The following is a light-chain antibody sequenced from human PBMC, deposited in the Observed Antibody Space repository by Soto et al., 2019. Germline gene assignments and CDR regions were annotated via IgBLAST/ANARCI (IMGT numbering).Light chain of an antibody. CDR3: QQYKSLYT. Sequence: DIQMTQSPSTLSASVGDRVTITCRASQSISGWLALYQQKPGKAPILLIYNATTLKTGVPSRFSGSTSGTDFILTISSLRPDDFGTYFCQQYKSLYTFGQGAKVDI. CDR1: QSISGW. V-gene: IGKV1-5*03. J-gene: IGKJ2*01. CDR2: NAT.